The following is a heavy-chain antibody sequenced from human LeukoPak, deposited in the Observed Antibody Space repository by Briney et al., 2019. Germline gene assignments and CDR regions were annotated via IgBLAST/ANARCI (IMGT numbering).Heavy chain of an antibody. Sequence: GASVKVSCKASGYTFTSYAMNWVRQAPGQGLEWVGWINTNTGNPTYAQGFTGRFVFSLDTSVSTAYLQISSLKAEDTAVYYCARGQPGTFDNWNYIPFGYWGQGTLVTVSS. D-gene: IGHD1-7*01. J-gene: IGHJ4*02. CDR1: GYTFTSYA. CDR2: INTNTGNP. V-gene: IGHV7-4-1*02. CDR3: ARGQPGTFDNWNYIPFGY.